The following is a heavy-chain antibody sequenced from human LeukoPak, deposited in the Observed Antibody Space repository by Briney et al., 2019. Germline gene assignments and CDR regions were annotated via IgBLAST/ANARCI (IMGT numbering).Heavy chain of an antibody. CDR1: GGSISSGSYY. D-gene: IGHD2-2*01. V-gene: IGHV4-61*02. CDR2: IYTSGST. CDR3: ARTVLFRYCSSTSCYQPHYYYMDV. J-gene: IGHJ6*03. Sequence: SQTLSLTCTVSGGSISSGSYYWSWIRQPAGKGLEWIGRIYTSGSTNYNPSLKSRVTISVDTSKNQFSLKLSSVTAADTAVYYCARTVLFRYCSSTSCYQPHYYYMDVWGKGTTVTVSS.